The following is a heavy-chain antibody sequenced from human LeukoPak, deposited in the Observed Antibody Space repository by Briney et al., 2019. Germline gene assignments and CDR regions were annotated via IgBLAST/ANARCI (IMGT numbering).Heavy chain of an antibody. CDR1: GGTFSSYA. CDR3: ARDPDCSGGSCCSAGDYYMDV. J-gene: IGHJ6*03. D-gene: IGHD2-15*01. CDR2: IIPIFGTA. Sequence: SVKVSCKASGGTFSSYAISWVRQAPGQGLEWMGGIIPIFGTANYAQKFQGRVTITADKSTSTAYMELSSLRSEDTAVYYCARDPDCSGGSCCSAGDYYMDVWGKGTTVTVSS. V-gene: IGHV1-69*06.